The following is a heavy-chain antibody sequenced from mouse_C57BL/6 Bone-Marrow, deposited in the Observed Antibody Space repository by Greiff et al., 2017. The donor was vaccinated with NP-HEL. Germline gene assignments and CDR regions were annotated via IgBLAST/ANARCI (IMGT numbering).Heavy chain of an antibody. CDR2: IDPENGDT. CDR1: GFNIKDDY. D-gene: IGHD1-1*01. V-gene: IGHV14-4*01. Sequence: VHVKQSGAELVRPGASVKLSCTASGFNIKDDYMHWVKQRPEQGLEWIGWIDPENGDTEYASKFQGKATITADTSSNTAYLQLSSLTSEDTAVYYCTTVVEFDYWGQGTTLTVSS. CDR3: TTVVEFDY. J-gene: IGHJ2*01.